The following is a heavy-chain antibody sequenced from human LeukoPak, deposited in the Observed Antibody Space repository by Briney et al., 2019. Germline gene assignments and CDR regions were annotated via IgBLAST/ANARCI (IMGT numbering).Heavy chain of an antibody. J-gene: IGHJ4*02. CDR2: FDPEDGET. CDR3: ATGGPDIVVVVAATYYFDY. V-gene: IGHV1-24*01. Sequence: ASVQVSCKVSGYTLTELSTHWVRQAPGKGLQWMGGFDPEDGETIYAQKFQGRVTMTEDTSTDTAYMELSSLRSEDTAVYYCATGGPDIVVVVAATYYFDYWGQGTLVTVSS. CDR1: GYTLTELS. D-gene: IGHD2-15*01.